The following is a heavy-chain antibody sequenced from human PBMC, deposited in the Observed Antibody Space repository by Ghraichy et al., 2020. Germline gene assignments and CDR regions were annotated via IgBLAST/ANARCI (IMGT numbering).Heavy chain of an antibody. D-gene: IGHD6-13*01. V-gene: IGHV1-46*01. Sequence: ASVKVSCKASGYTFTSYYMHWLRQAPGQGLEWMGVINPSGGSTSYSQKFQDRVTMTRDTSTSTVHMELSSLRSEDTAVYYCARVRIAVPGNYFDYWGQGTLVTVSS. CDR3: ARVRIAVPGNYFDY. J-gene: IGHJ4*02. CDR2: INPSGGST. CDR1: GYTFTSYY.